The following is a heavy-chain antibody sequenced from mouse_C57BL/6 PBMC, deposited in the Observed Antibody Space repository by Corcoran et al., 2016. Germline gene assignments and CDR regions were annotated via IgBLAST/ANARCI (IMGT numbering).Heavy chain of an antibody. CDR2: INPYNGGT. J-gene: IGHJ2*01. Sequence: EVQLQQSGPVLVKPGASVKMSCKASGYTFTDYYMNWVKQSHGKSLEWIGVINPYNGGTTYNQNFKGKATLTVDKSSSTAYMLLSSLTSEDSAVYFCAREPITTVVPDYWGQGATLTVAS. D-gene: IGHD1-1*01. CDR3: AREPITTVVPDY. V-gene: IGHV1-19*01. CDR1: GYTFTDYY.